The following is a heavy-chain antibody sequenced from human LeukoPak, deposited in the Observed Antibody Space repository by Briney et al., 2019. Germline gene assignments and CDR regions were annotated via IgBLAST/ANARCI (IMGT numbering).Heavy chain of an antibody. CDR1: GYTLAELS. D-gene: IGHD6-13*01. CDR2: FDPEDGKT. J-gene: IGHJ6*02. Sequence: ASVKVSCKVSGYTLAELSMFWVRQAPGKGLEWMGSFDPEDGKTVYAQKFQGRVTMTEDTSTDTAYMELSSLRSEDTAVYYCATGYLVTAGLMDVWGQGTTVTVSS. CDR3: ATGYLVTAGLMDV. V-gene: IGHV1-24*01.